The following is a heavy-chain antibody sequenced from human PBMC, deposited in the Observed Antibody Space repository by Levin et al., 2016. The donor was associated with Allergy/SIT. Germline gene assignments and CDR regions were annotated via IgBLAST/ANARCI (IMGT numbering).Heavy chain of an antibody. D-gene: IGHD6-19*01. CDR2: INAGNGNT. V-gene: IGHV1-3*01. CDR3: ARTEQWLEHYYFDY. Sequence: WVRQAPGQRLEWMGWINAGNGNTKYSQKFQGRVTITRDTSASTAYMELSSLRSEDTAVYYCARTEQWLEHYYFDYWGQGTLVTVSS. J-gene: IGHJ4*02.